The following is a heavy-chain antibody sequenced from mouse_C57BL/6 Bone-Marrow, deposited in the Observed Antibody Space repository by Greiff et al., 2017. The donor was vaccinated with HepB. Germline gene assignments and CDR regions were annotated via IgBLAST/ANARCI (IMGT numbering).Heavy chain of an antibody. V-gene: IGHV1-82*01. CDR3: ASFSTTVVAPYAMDY. J-gene: IGHJ4*01. CDR1: GYAFSSSW. Sequence: VKVVESGPELVKPGASVKISCKASGYAFSSSWMNWVKQRPGKGLEWIGRIYPGDGDTNYNGKFKGKATLTADKSSSTAYMQLSSLTSEDSAVYFCASFSTTVVAPYAMDYWGQGTSVTVSS. D-gene: IGHD1-1*01. CDR2: IYPGDGDT.